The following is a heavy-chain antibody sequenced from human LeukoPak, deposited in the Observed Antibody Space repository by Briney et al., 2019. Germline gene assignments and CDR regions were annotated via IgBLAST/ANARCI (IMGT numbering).Heavy chain of an antibody. J-gene: IGHJ1*01. CDR3: AVDSSGAEPTKQH. CDR2: INHSGST. CDR1: GGSFSGYY. V-gene: IGHV4-34*01. Sequence: SETLSLTCAVYGGSFSGYYWSWIRQPPGKGLEWIGEINHSGSTNYNPSLKSRVTISVDTSKNQFSLKLSSVTAADTAVYYCAVDSSGAEPTKQHWGQGALVTVSS. D-gene: IGHD3-22*01.